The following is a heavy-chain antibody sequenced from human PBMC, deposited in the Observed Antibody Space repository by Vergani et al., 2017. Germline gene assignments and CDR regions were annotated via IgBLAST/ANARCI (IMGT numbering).Heavy chain of an antibody. J-gene: IGHJ4*02. CDR2: LRYDGTTK. CDR3: VKGRGASIGFDD. V-gene: IGHV3-30*02. CDR1: GFSFGSYG. Sequence: QVQLVESGGGVVQPGGSLRLSCAASGFSFGSYGMHWVRVRQAPGKGLEWLAYLRYDGTTKQYADSVKGRFTISRCNSKNMLYLQMDSLRPEDTAMFYCVKGRGASIGFDDWGQGTQVTVSS. D-gene: IGHD2-2*01.